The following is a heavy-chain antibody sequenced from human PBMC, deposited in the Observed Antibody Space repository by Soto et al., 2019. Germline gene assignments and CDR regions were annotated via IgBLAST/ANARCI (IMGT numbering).Heavy chain of an antibody. CDR2: ISAGGTT. CDR3: ARSGGMCGGGSCYPHWFAS. D-gene: IGHD2-15*01. Sequence: EVQLLESGGGLVQPGRSLRLSCAASGFTFSSYAMDWVRQAPGKGLDWVSTISAGGTTFYADSVKGQFTISRDNSKSTLYLQKNGLRADDTAVYYCARSGGMCGGGSCYPHWFASWGQGNLVTVSS. J-gene: IGHJ5*01. V-gene: IGHV3-23*01. CDR1: GFTFSSYA.